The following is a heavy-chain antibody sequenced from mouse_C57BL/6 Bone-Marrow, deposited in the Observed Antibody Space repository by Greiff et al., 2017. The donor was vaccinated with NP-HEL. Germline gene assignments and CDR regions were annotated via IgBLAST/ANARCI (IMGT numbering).Heavy chain of an antibody. CDR2: IDPSDSYT. CDR3: AREDAY. V-gene: IGHV1-50*01. CDR1: GYTFTSYW. Sequence: QQSCKASGYTFTSYWMQWVKQRPGQGLEWIGEIDPSDSYTNYNQKFKGKATLTVDTSSSTAYMQLSSLTSEDSAVYYCAREDAYWGQGTLVTVSA. J-gene: IGHJ3*01.